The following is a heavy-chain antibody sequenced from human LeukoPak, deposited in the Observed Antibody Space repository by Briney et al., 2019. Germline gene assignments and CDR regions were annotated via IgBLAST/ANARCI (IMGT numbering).Heavy chain of an antibody. CDR2: IYYCGTT. J-gene: IGHJ6*02. V-gene: IGHV4-59*01. CDR3: AREDPQTTVPEGMDV. Sequence: SETLSLTCTVSGGSISYYYWSWIRQSPGKGLEWIGYIYYCGTTNYNPSLKSRVTISVDTSKNQFSLQLRSVTAADTAVYYCAREDPQTTVPEGMDVWGQGTTVIVSS. D-gene: IGHD4-17*01. CDR1: GGSISYYY.